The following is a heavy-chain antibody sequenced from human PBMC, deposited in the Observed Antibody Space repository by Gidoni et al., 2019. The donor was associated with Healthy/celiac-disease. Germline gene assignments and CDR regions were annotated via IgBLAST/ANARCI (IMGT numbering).Heavy chain of an antibody. CDR1: GGSVSSYT. CDR2: IITILGIA. CDR3: ARGTGTDARRPSQLDV. D-gene: IGHD1-1*01. J-gene: IGHJ6*02. Sequence: QVQMVQAGDEVKRPGSSVKVACKASGGSVSSYTISWVRQAPGQGLEWMGRIITILGIATHAQNFQGRVTITADKSTSTAYMELSSLRSEDTAVYYCARGTGTDARRPSQLDVWGQGTTVTVSS. V-gene: IGHV1-69*02.